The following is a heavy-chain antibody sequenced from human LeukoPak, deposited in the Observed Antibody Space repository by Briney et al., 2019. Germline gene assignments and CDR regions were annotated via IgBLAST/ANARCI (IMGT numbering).Heavy chain of an antibody. V-gene: IGHV1-24*01. CDR2: FDPEDGVT. CDR3: ATQYCSSTSCFNWFDP. Sequence: ASVKVSCKVSGYTLTELSMHWVRQAPGKGLEWMGGFDPEDGVTIYAQKFQGRVTMTEDTSTDTAYMELSSLRSEDTAVYYCATQYCSSTSCFNWFDPWGQGTLVTVSS. J-gene: IGHJ5*02. D-gene: IGHD2-2*01. CDR1: GYTLTELS.